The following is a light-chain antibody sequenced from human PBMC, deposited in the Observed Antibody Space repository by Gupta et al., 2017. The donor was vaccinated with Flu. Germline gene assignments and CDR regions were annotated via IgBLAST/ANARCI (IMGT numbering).Light chain of an antibody. Sequence: EIVFTQSPGTLSLSPGERASLSCRASQTVTNSYFAWYQQRPGQAPRLLIYDASKRAAGVPDRFSDSASGTDFTLTIGRLEPEEFAVYFCQQDDDSPWTFGQGTKVENK. V-gene: IGKV3-20*01. CDR1: QTVTNSY. J-gene: IGKJ1*01. CDR3: QQDDDSPWT. CDR2: DAS.